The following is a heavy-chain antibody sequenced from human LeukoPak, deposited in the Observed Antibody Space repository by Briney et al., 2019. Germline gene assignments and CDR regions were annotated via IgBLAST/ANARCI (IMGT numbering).Heavy chain of an antibody. Sequence: PGGSLRLSCAASGFSFSTYSMNWVRQAPGKGLEWVSYISSVITTKYCADSVKGRFTISRDNAKNSLYLQMNSLRAEDTAMYYCARAYSSSLDWGQGTLVTVSS. V-gene: IGHV3-48*01. CDR3: ARAYSSSLD. D-gene: IGHD6-6*01. CDR2: ISSVITTK. CDR1: GFSFSTYS. J-gene: IGHJ4*02.